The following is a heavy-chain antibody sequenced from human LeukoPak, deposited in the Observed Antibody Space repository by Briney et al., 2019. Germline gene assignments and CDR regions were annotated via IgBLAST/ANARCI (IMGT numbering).Heavy chain of an antibody. Sequence: GGSLRLSCAASGFTFSSYWMNWVRQAPGKGLEWVSRINTDGSSTSYADSVKGRFTISRDNSKNTLYLQMNSLRAEDTAVYYCARVAYYYYNSGCLPLYYWCRGTLATVS. CDR1: GFTFSSYW. J-gene: IGHJ4*02. CDR3: ARVAYYYYNSGCLPLYY. CDR2: INTDGSST. D-gene: IGHD3-22*01. V-gene: IGHV3-74*01.